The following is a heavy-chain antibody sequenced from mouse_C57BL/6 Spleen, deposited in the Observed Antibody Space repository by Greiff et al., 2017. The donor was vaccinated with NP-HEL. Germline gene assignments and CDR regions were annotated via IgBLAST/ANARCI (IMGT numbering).Heavy chain of an antibody. J-gene: IGHJ3*01. V-gene: IGHV1-64*01. Sequence: QVQLQQPGAELVKPGASVKLSCKASGYTFTSYWMHWVKQRPGQGLEWIGMIRPNSGSTNYNEKFKSKATLTVDKSSSTAYMQLSSLTSEDSAVYYCARLGLMGFAYWGQGTLVTVSA. CDR2: IRPNSGST. CDR1: GYTFTSYW. CDR3: ARLGLMGFAY. D-gene: IGHD3-3*01.